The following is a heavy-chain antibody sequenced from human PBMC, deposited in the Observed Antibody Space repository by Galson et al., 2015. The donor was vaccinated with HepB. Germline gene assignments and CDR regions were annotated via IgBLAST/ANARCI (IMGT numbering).Heavy chain of an antibody. Sequence: SLRLSCAASGFTFSDYYMSWIRQAPGKGLEWVSYISSSGSTIYYADSVKGRFTISRDNAKNSLYLQMNSLRAEDTAVYYCARESRVEEYYDFWSGSNWFDPWGQGTLVTVSS. J-gene: IGHJ5*02. D-gene: IGHD3-3*01. V-gene: IGHV3-11*01. CDR1: GFTFSDYY. CDR3: ARESRVEEYYDFWSGSNWFDP. CDR2: ISSSGSTI.